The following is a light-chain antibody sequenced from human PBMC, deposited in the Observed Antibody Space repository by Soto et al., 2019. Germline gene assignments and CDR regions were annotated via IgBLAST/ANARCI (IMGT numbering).Light chain of an antibody. CDR3: QQYGSSSIT. Sequence: EIVLTQSPGTLRFSAGESATLSFRASQSVSSSYLAWYQQKPGQAPRLLIYGASSRATGIPDRFSGSGSGTDFTLTISRLEPEDFAVYYCQQYGSSSITFGQGTRLEIK. V-gene: IGKV3-20*01. CDR1: QSVSSSY. J-gene: IGKJ5*01. CDR2: GAS.